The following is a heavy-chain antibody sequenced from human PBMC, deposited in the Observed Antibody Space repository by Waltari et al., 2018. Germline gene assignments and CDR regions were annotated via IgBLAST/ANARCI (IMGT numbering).Heavy chain of an antibody. J-gene: IGHJ4*02. V-gene: IGHV6-1*01. CDR2: TYYRSKWLN. CDR1: GETVSSNRAA. Sequence: QGRLQQSGPGLVEPSQILSLTCVISGETVSSNRAAWNWIRQSPSRGLEWLGRTYYRSKWLNQYAVSVKSRITINPDTSKNQFSLQLNSVTPEDTAVYYCARGNLYFDYWGQGTLVTVSS. CDR3: ARGNLYFDY.